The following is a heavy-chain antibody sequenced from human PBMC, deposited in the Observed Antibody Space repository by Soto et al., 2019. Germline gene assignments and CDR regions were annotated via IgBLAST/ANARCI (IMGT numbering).Heavy chain of an antibody. V-gene: IGHV3-23*01. CDR2: ISGRGGNT. Sequence: EVQLLESGGGLVQPGGSLRLSCAASGFKFDSYAMSWVRQSPGKGLEWVSGISGRGGNTYYADAEKGRFTSSRDNYKNTLYLKMNSLRAEDTALYYCAREWATVTTGYWGQGNLVNVSS. CDR1: GFKFDSYA. D-gene: IGHD4-17*01. CDR3: AREWATVTTGY. J-gene: IGHJ4*02.